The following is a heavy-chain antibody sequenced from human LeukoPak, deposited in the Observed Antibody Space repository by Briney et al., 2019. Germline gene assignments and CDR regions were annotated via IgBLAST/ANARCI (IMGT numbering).Heavy chain of an antibody. V-gene: IGHV4-59*01. CDR3: AGGGSGWYYYYYGMDV. J-gene: IGHJ6*02. CDR1: GGSISSYY. CDR2: IYYSGST. Sequence: PSETLSLTCTVSGGSISSYYWSWIRRPPGKGLEWIGYIYYSGSTNYNPSLKSRVTISVDTSKNQFSLKLSSVTAADTAVYYCAGGGSGWYYYYYGMDVWGQGTTVTVSS. D-gene: IGHD6-19*01.